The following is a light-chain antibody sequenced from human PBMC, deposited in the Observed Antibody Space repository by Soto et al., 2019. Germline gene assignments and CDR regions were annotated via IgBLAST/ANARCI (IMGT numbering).Light chain of an antibody. J-gene: IGKJ4*01. V-gene: IGKV3-15*01. CDR2: GTS. CDR3: QQYNKWSLT. CDR1: QSVSSN. Sequence: EIVMTQSPATLSESPGERATLSCRASQSVSSNLAWYQQKRGQAPRLLISGTSTRATGIPARFSGSGSGTEFTLTISSLQSEDFAVYYCQQYNKWSLTFGGGTKVEIK.